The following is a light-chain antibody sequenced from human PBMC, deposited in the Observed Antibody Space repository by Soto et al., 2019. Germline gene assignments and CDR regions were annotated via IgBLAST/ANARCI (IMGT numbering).Light chain of an antibody. Sequence: QSAQGHPASASESPGKSITISCTGTSSDVGSYNFVSWYQQYPGKVPKLMIYEGTKRPSGDSNRFSGSKSGNTASLTISGLQAAEEADYYCFSSAGINYVFGTGTKGTXL. V-gene: IGLV2-23*01. CDR3: FSSAGINYV. CDR2: EGT. J-gene: IGLJ1*01. CDR1: SSDVGSYNF.